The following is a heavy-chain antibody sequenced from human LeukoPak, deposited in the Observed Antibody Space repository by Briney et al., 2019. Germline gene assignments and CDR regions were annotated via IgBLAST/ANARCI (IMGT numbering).Heavy chain of an antibody. CDR3: AKSLAARWVIDY. D-gene: IGHD6-25*01. J-gene: IGHJ4*02. CDR1: GFTFSNYA. CDR2: ITDSGGST. Sequence: GGSLRLSCAASGFTFSNYAMNWVRQAPGKGLEGVSGITDSGGSTYYADSVKGGFTISRENSENTLYLQMNTLRAEDTAVYFCAKSLAARWVIDYWGQGTLVTVSS. V-gene: IGHV3-23*01.